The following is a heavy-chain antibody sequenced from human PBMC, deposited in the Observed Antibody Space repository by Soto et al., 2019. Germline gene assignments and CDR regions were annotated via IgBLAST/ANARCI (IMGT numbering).Heavy chain of an antibody. Sequence: SETLSLTCAVYGGSFSGYYWSWIRQPPGKGLEWIGEINHSGSTNYNPSLKSRVTVSVDTSKNQFSLKLSSVTAADTAVYYCARGVRVAARPSNFDYWGQGTLVTVSS. J-gene: IGHJ4*02. CDR3: ARGVRVAARPSNFDY. D-gene: IGHD6-6*01. CDR2: INHSGST. CDR1: GGSFSGYY. V-gene: IGHV4-34*01.